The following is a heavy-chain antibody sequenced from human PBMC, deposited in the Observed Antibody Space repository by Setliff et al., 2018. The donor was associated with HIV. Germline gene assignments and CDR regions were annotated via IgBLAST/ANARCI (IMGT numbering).Heavy chain of an antibody. CDR2: IYTSESA. Sequence: SETLSLTCTVSGGSISSYYWSWIRQPAGKGLEWIGRIYTSESANYNPSLKSRVTMSVDTSRNHFSLELTSVTAADTAFYSCARVLVGATMTYFDLWGRGTLVTVSS. J-gene: IGHJ2*01. CDR3: ARVLVGATMTYFDL. CDR1: GGSISSYY. D-gene: IGHD1-26*01. V-gene: IGHV4-4*07.